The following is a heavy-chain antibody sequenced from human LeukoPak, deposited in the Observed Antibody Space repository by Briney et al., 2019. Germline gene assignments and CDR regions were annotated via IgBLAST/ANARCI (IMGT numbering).Heavy chain of an antibody. CDR2: IYYSGST. CDR3: ASGYGDYGDAFDI. CDR1: GGSISSYY. Sequence: SETLSLTCTVSGGSISSYYWSWIRQPPGKGLEWIGYIYYSGSTNYNPSLKSRVTIPVDTSKNQFSLKLSSVTAADTAVYYCASGYGDYGDAFDIWGQGTMVTVSS. J-gene: IGHJ3*02. V-gene: IGHV4-59*01. D-gene: IGHD4-17*01.